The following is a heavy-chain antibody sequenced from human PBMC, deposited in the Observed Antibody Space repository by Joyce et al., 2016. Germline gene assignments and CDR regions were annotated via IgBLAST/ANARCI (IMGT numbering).Heavy chain of an antibody. CDR3: ARYGVLYYYDTSGYPQPFDS. CDR1: GFTFSAYN. Sequence: EVQLVESGGGLVEPGGSLRLSCAASGFTFSAYNMNWVRQAQGKGPEWIAYISTSSNTIYYADSVKGRFTISRDNAKKSLYLQMDSLRAEDTAVYYCARYGVLYYYDTSGYPQPFDSWGQGTLVTVSP. D-gene: IGHD3-22*01. J-gene: IGHJ4*02. CDR2: ISTSSNTI. V-gene: IGHV3-48*01.